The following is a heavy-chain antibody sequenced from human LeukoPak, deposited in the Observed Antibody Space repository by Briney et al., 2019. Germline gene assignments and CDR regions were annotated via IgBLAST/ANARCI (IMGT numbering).Heavy chain of an antibody. V-gene: IGHV4-39*07. CDR1: GGSISSSSYY. Sequence: SETLSLTCTVSGGSISSSSYYWVWIRQPPGKGLEWIGSIYYSGRTYYNPSLKSRVTISIDTSKNQFSLKLSSVTAADTVVYFCSRAGAYTQGGFDIWGQGTMVTVSS. D-gene: IGHD3-16*01. CDR3: SRAGAYTQGGFDI. CDR2: IYYSGRT. J-gene: IGHJ3*02.